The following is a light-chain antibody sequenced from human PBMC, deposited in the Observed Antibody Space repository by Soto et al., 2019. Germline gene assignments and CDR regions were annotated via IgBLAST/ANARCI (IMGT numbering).Light chain of an antibody. CDR2: GNS. CDR3: QSYDSSLSGSEDVV. V-gene: IGLV1-40*01. J-gene: IGLJ2*01. CDR1: SSNIGAGYD. Sequence: QSVLTQPPSVSGAPGQRVTISCTGSSSNIGAGYDVHWYQQLPGTAPKLLIYGNSNRPSGVPDRFSGSKSGTSASLAITGLQAEDEADYCCQSYDSSLSGSEDVVFGGGTKLTVL.